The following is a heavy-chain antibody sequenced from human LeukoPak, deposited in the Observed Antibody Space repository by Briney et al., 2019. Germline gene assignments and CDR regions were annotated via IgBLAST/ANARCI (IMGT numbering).Heavy chain of an antibody. V-gene: IGHV3-30*18. CDR2: ISYDGSNK. J-gene: IGHJ4*02. Sequence: GGSLRLSCSASGFTFSNYAMSWVRQAPGKGLEWVAVISYDGSNKYYADSVKGRFTISRDNSENTLYLQMNSLRAEDTAVYYCAKPKYSGSYFDYWGQRILVTVSS. CDR3: AKPKYSGSYFDY. D-gene: IGHD1-26*01. CDR1: GFTFSNYA.